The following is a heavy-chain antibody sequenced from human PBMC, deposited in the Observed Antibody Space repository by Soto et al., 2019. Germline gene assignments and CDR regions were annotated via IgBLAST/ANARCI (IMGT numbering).Heavy chain of an antibody. V-gene: IGHV4-31*03. Sequence: SETLSLTCTVSGDFISSGGYYWSWIRQLPGKGLEWIGYIYSSGATYYNPSLKSRITISVDTSKNQFSLNLSSVTAADTAVYYCARTDSSGYYFVYWGQGTLVTVSS. D-gene: IGHD3-22*01. CDR3: ARTDSSGYYFVY. J-gene: IGHJ4*02. CDR2: IYSSGAT. CDR1: GDFISSGGYY.